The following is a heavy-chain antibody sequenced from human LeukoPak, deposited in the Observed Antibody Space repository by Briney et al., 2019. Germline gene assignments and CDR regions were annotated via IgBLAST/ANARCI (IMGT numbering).Heavy chain of an antibody. CDR3: ARDLGYCSGGSCYAWFDP. D-gene: IGHD2-15*01. Sequence: SETLSLTCAVSGGSISSGGYSWSWIRQPPGKGLEWIGYIYHSGSTYYNPSLKSRVTISEDRSKNQFSLKLSSVTAADTAVYYCARDLGYCSGGSCYAWFDPWGQGTLVTVSS. J-gene: IGHJ5*02. V-gene: IGHV4-30-2*01. CDR1: GGSISSGGYS. CDR2: IYHSGST.